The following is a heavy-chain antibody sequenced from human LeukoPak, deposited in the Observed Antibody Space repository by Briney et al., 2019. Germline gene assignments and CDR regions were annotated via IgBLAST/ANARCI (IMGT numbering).Heavy chain of an antibody. D-gene: IGHD1-26*01. J-gene: IGHJ4*02. CDR1: GFTFSSYA. Sequence: GGSLRLSCAASGFTFSSYAMSWVRQAPGKGLEWVSAISGSGGSTDYADSVKGRFAISRDNSKNTLYLQMNSLKTEDTAVYYCTREGWEPQPFDYWGQGTLVTVSS. CDR3: TREGWEPQPFDY. V-gene: IGHV3-23*01. CDR2: ISGSGGST.